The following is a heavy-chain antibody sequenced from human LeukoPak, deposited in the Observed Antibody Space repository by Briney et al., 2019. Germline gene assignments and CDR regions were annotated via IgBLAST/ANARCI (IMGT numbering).Heavy chain of an antibody. V-gene: IGHV3-21*01. J-gene: IGHJ4*02. CDR2: ISSSSSYI. CDR3: ARKKSSSGAR. D-gene: IGHD6-13*01. CDR1: GFTFSSYS. Sequence: GGSLRLSCAASGFTFSSYSMNWVRQAPGKGLEWVSSISSSSSYIYYADSVKGRFTISRDNAKNSLYLKKNTRRPEDTAVYYWARKKSSSGARGAQEPLVPVS.